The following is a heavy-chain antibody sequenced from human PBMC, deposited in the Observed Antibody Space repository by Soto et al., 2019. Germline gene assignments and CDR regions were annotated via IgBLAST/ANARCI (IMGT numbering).Heavy chain of an antibody. CDR3: AKDAVAYNGEWDWFDL. CDR1: GFTFKNFA. V-gene: IGHV3-23*01. Sequence: EVQLLESGGGLVQPGGSLRLSCAASGFTFKNFAVSWGRQAPGKGMEWVSAVGGSGSSANYADSVKGRFTVSRDDSKSTLYLQMSGLRVDDTDLYYCAKDAVAYNGEWDWFDLWGQGTLVTVSS. CDR2: VGGSGSSA. J-gene: IGHJ5*02. D-gene: IGHD3-10*01.